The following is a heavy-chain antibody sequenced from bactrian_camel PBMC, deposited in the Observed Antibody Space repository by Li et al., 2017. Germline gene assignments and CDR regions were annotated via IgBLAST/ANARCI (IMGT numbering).Heavy chain of an antibody. Sequence: HVQLVESGGGSVQAGGSVRLSCAASGFTASNYYMTWVRHTPEKGLEWVSSIWSDGSNTSYVDSVKGRFTISRDNAKNTVYLQLDSLKTEDTGKYHCAKGWDSSGDWSDRGQGTQVTVS. CDR3: AKGWDSSGDWSD. CDR2: IWSDGSNT. J-gene: IGHJ4*01. CDR1: GFTASNYY. D-gene: IGHD2*01. V-gene: IGHV3-2*01.